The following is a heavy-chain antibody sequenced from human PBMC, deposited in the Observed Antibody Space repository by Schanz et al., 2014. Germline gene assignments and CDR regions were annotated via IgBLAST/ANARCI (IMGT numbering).Heavy chain of an antibody. CDR2: ISFDGRNT. J-gene: IGHJ4*02. CDR3: ARDSGSSSWYPSDY. CDR1: GITLSGYG. Sequence: VQLVESGGGVVRPGGSLRLSCAASGITLSGYGLHWVRQAPGKGLEWVGFISFDGRNTGYAHSVKGRFTISRDNAKNSLYLQMNSLRAEDTALYYCARDSGSSSWYPSDYWGQGTLXTVSS. D-gene: IGHD6-13*01. V-gene: IGHV3-30*03.